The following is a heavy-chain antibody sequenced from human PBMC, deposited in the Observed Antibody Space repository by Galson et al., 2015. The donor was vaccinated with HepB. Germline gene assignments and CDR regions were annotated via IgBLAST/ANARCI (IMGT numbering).Heavy chain of an antibody. CDR3: ARGRRGYDYFDY. D-gene: IGHD5-12*01. V-gene: IGHV3-33*01. Sequence: SLRLSCAASGFTFSSYGMHWVRQAPGKGLEWVAVIWYDGSNKYYADSVKGRFTISRDNSKNTLYLQMNSLRAEDTAVYYCARGRRGYDYFDYWGQGTLVTVSS. CDR2: IWYDGSNK. J-gene: IGHJ4*02. CDR1: GFTFSSYG.